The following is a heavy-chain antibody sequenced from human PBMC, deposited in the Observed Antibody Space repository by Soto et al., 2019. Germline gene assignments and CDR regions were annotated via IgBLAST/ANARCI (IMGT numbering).Heavy chain of an antibody. D-gene: IGHD3-3*01. CDR1: GYTFSDYY. V-gene: IGHV3-11*01. CDR3: ASHYDMWSGYLSPVDY. CDR2: IDTRSTKI. J-gene: IGHJ4*02. Sequence: GGSLRLSCAASGYTFSDYYMSWIRQAPGKGLEWISYIDTRSTKIYYADYVKGRFTIRRDNAKNSLYLEMNSLRDEDTAVYYCASHYDMWSGYLSPVDYWGQGT.